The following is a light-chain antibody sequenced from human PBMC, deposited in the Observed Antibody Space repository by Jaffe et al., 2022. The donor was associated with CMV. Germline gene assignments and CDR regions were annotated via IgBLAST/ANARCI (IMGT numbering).Light chain of an antibody. CDR1: ALPSQY. CDR3: QSADSSATSVV. CDR2: KDS. V-gene: IGLV3-25*03. Sequence: SYELTQPPSVSVSPGQTARITCSGDALPSQYAYWYQQKPGQAPVLVINKDSERPSGIPERISGSSSGTTVTLTISGVRAEDEADYYCQSADSSATSVVFGGGTKLTVL. J-gene: IGLJ2*01.